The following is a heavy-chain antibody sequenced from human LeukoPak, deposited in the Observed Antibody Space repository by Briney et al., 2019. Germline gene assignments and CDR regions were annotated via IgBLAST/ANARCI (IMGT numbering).Heavy chain of an antibody. D-gene: IGHD6-19*01. CDR1: GFTFSKSW. Sequence: GGSLGLSCAASGFTFSKSWMTWVRQAPGKGLQWVAHINADGSKKYYVDSGMGRFTISRDNAKTSLYLQMNSLKAEDTAVYYCARWSSAWEFDYWGQGTLVSVSS. CDR3: ARWSSAWEFDY. V-gene: IGHV3-7*05. CDR2: INADGSKK. J-gene: IGHJ4*02.